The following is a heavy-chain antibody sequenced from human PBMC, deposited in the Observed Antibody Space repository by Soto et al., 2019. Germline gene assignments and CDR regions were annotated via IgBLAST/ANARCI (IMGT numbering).Heavy chain of an antibody. CDR2: ISSGGKTT. CDR1: GFTFSSFE. J-gene: IGHJ5*02. V-gene: IGHV3-48*03. CDR3: ARNYIIYYDGSRAHYS. Sequence: HPGGSLRLSCVASGFTFSSFEMNWVRQAPGKGLEWISYISSGGKTTYYADSVKGRFTISRDNAKNSLYLQMSSLRAEDAAAYYCARNYIIYYDGSRAHYSWGRGTLVTVSS. D-gene: IGHD3-22*01.